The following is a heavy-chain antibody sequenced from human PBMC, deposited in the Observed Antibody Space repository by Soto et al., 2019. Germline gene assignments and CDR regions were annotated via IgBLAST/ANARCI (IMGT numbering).Heavy chain of an antibody. D-gene: IGHD3-3*01. J-gene: IGHJ4*02. CDR2: ISAYYGNT. CDR3: ARAPRGDLEWHYFDH. Sequence: QVQLVQSEAEVQKPGASVKVSCKTSGFSFTSYGFSWVRQAPGQGLEWMGWISAYYGNTNYTQKLLGRVTMTTDTSTSTADMELRSLRSDDTAIYYCARAPRGDLEWHYFDHWGQGTLVTVSS. CDR1: GFSFTSYG. V-gene: IGHV1-18*04.